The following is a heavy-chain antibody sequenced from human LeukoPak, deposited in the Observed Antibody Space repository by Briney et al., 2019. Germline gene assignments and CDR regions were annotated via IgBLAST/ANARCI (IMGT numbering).Heavy chain of an antibody. CDR3: TQGSGQYYDY. Sequence: PGGSLRLSCAVSGLTLSNVWMNWVRQAPGKGLEWVGRIKSKTAGGTTDFAAPVKGRFTISRDDSKNTLYLQMNSLTSEDTAVYYCTQGSGQYYDYWGRGTLVTVSS. CDR1: GLTLSNVW. V-gene: IGHV3-15*07. J-gene: IGHJ4*02. CDR2: IKSKTAGGTT. D-gene: IGHD3-22*01.